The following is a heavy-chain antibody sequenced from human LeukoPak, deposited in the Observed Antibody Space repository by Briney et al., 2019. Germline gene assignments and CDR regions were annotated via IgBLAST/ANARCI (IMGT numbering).Heavy chain of an antibody. CDR2: IYRTGST. V-gene: IGHV4-38-2*02. CDR3: ARDYCSSSSCLHWFDP. J-gene: IGHJ5*02. D-gene: IGHD2-2*01. Sequence: SETLSLTCTVSGYSISSAYYWGWIRQPPGKGLEWIGSIYRTGSTYYNPSLKSRVTISVDTSKNQFSLKLTSVTAADTAVYYCARDYCSSSSCLHWFDPWGQGTLVTVSS. CDR1: GYSISSAYY.